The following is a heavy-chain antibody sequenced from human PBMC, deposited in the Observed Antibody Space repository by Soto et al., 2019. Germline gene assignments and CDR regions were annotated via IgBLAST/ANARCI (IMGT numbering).Heavy chain of an antibody. CDR3: AHFNASVRSPMEAFDV. CDR2: VYWDDGE. Sequence: QITLKESGPTLVKPTQTLTLTCSFSGFSLSSREMAVGGIRQPPGKALEWLTLVYWDDGERYRPSENNRLTISKDTSKNQVVLMRTNMDPVDTGTYYCAHFNASVRSPMEAFDVWGQWATVTVSS. CDR1: GFSLSSREMA. V-gene: IGHV2-5*02. D-gene: IGHD3-10*01. J-gene: IGHJ3*01.